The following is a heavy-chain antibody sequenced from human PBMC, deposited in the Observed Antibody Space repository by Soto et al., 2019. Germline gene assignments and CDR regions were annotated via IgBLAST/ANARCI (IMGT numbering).Heavy chain of an antibody. D-gene: IGHD3-16*01. CDR3: LGKVASGY. CDR2: ISRDGSTM. CDR1: GVTLSNFG. J-gene: IGHJ4*02. V-gene: IGHV3-30*03. Sequence: QVQLVESGGGVVQPGRSLRLSCAASGVTLSNFGMHWVRQAPGKGLEWVAVISRDGSTMFYADSVKGRFTISRDSSRKTWYLQMNGGRVGDRAETHFLGKVASGYWAEEPLLTLSS.